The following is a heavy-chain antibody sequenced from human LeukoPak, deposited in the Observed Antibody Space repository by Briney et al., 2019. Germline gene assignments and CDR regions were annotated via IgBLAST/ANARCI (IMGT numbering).Heavy chain of an antibody. CDR2: IRYDGSNK. Sequence: GGSLRLSCAASGFTFSSYGMHWVRQAPGKGLEWVAFIRYDGSNKYYADSVKGRFTISRDNSKNTLYLQMNRLRAEDTAAYYCAKGYGWEASYYYYYMDVWGKGTTVTISS. D-gene: IGHD1-26*01. CDR1: GFTFSSYG. CDR3: AKGYGWEASYYYYYMDV. J-gene: IGHJ6*03. V-gene: IGHV3-30*02.